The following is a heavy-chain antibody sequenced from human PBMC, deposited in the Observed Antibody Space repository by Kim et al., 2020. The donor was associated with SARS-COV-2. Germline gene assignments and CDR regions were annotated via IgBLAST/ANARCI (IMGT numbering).Heavy chain of an antibody. D-gene: IGHD2-2*01. J-gene: IGHJ3*02. CDR3: ARQSTSCCYDAFDI. CDR1: GGSISSSSYY. CDR2: IYYSGST. Sequence: SETLSLTCTVSGGSISSSSYYWGWIRQPPGKGLEWIGSIYYSGSTYYNPSLKSRVTISVDTSKNQFSLKLSSVTAADTAVYYCARQSTSCCYDAFDIWG. V-gene: IGHV4-39*01.